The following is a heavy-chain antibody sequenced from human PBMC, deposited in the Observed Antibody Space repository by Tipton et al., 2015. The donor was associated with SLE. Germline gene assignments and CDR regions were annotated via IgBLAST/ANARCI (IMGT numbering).Heavy chain of an antibody. D-gene: IGHD5-18*01. CDR2: ISSNGGST. Sequence: SLRLSCSASGFTFSSYAMHWVRQAPGKGLEYVSAISSNGGSTYYADSVKGRFTISRDNSKNTLYLQMNSLRAEDTAVYYCARDSEGIQLPDYWGQGTLVTVSS. J-gene: IGHJ4*02. V-gene: IGHV3-64*04. CDR3: ARDSEGIQLPDY. CDR1: GFTFSSYA.